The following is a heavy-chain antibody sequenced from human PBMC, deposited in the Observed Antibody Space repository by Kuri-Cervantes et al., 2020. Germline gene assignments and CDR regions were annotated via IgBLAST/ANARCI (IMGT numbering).Heavy chain of an antibody. CDR1: GGSFSSYY. Sequence: ESLKISCAVYGGSFSSYYWSWIRQAPGKGLEWIGYISYTGSTDYNPSLKSRVSMSVDTSKNQFSLKLSSVTAADTAVYYCARGRYRVATKNKHYFDYWGQGTLVTVSS. J-gene: IGHJ4*02. CDR3: ARGRYRVATKNKHYFDY. D-gene: IGHD5-12*01. CDR2: ISYTGST. V-gene: IGHV4-59*12.